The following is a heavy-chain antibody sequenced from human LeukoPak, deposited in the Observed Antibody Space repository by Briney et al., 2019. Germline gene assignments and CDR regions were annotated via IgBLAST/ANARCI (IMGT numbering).Heavy chain of an antibody. CDR3: AGRTYYDFWSGYYTDYYYYGMDV. CDR1: GGSTSSYY. D-gene: IGHD3-3*01. Sequence: PSETLSLTCTVSGGSTSSYYWSWIRQPPGKGLEWIGYIYYSGSTNYNPSLKSRVTISVDTSKNQFSLKLSSVTAADTAVYYCAGRTYYDFWSGYYTDYYYYGMDVWGQGTTVTVSS. J-gene: IGHJ6*02. CDR2: IYYSGST. V-gene: IGHV4-59*01.